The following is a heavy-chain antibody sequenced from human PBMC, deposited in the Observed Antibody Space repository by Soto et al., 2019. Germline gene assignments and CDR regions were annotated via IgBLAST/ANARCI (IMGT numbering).Heavy chain of an antibody. Sequence: SETLSHTCTVSGASSISSAYYWGWIRKPPGKGLEWIGSIYYSGNTHYNPSLASRVTISVDNAKNSLYLQMNSLRAEDTAVYYCATPASYSSSWSPAYYFDYWGQGTLVTVSS. V-gene: IGHV4-39*01. J-gene: IGHJ4*02. CDR2: IYYSGNT. CDR3: ATPASYSSSWSPAYYFDY. D-gene: IGHD6-13*01. CDR1: GASSISSAYY.